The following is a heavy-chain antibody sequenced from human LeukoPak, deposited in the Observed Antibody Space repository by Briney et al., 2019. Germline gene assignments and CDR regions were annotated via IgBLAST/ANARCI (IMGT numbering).Heavy chain of an antibody. CDR3: ARHTRCNWKDS. CDR2: IDHSGST. CDR1: GGSISSSNW. Sequence: SGTLSLTCAVSGGSISSSNWWSWVRQPPGKGLEWIGEIDHSGSTNYNPSLKSRVTISVDTSNNQFSLNLSSVTAADTALYYCARHTRCNWKDSWGQGTLVTVSS. J-gene: IGHJ4*02. V-gene: IGHV4-4*02. D-gene: IGHD1-20*01.